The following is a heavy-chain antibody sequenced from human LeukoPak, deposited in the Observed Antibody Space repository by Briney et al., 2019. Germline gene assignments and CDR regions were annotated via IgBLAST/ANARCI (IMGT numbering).Heavy chain of an antibody. J-gene: IGHJ4*02. V-gene: IGHV1-46*01. CDR2: INPSDGST. CDR3: ARGRAAGSGWPFDY. Sequence: ASVKVSCTASGYTFTSNYIQWVRQAPGQGLEWMGIINPSDGSTSYAQKFQGRVTMTRDTSTSTVYMGLSSLRSEDTAVYYCARGRAAGSGWPFDYWGQGTLVTVSS. CDR1: GYTFTSNY. D-gene: IGHD6-19*01.